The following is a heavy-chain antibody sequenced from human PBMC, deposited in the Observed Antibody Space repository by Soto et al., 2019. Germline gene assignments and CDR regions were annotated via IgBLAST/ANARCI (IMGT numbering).Heavy chain of an antibody. Sequence: GSLMLSLVASGFTFGTTDMSLVRQAPGEGLEWVSTIDGSGGITYYADSAKGRFTISRDNSRNTVYLQMNSLRGDDTALYYCVKNSGWFNTWGQGALVTVSS. J-gene: IGHJ5*02. CDR2: IDGSGGIT. V-gene: IGHV3-23*01. CDR1: GFTFGTTD. CDR3: VKNSGWFNT. D-gene: IGHD3-10*01.